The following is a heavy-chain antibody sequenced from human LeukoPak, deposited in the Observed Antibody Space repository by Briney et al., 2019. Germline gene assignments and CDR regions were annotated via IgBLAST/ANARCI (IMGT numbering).Heavy chain of an antibody. CDR3: ARKTGGMDV. J-gene: IGHJ6*02. V-gene: IGHV3-64*01. Sequence: GGSLRLSCAASGFTFSSYAMHWVRQAPGKGLEYVSAISSNGGSTYYANSVKGRFTISRDNSKNTLYLQMGSLRAGDMAVYYCARKTGGMDVWGQGTTVTVSS. CDR1: GFTFSSYA. CDR2: ISSNGGST.